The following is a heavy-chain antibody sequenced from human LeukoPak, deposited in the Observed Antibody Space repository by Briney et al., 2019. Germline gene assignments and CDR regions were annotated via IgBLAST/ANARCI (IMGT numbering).Heavy chain of an antibody. V-gene: IGHV3-23*01. D-gene: IGHD3-10*01. CDR2: ITGNGGRA. Sequence: GGSLRLSCAASGFTFSSNAMSWVRQAPGKGLEWVAVITGNGGRADYADSVKGRLTISRDNAKNTLSLQMNSLRAEDTAVYYCAKDAVAPGSSGDYFDYWGQGTLVTVSS. J-gene: IGHJ4*02. CDR1: GFTFSSNA. CDR3: AKDAVAPGSSGDYFDY.